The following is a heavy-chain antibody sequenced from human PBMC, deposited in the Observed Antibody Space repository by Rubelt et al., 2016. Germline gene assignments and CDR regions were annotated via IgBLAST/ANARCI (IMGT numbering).Heavy chain of an antibody. D-gene: IGHD6-19*01. Sequence: QVQLVQSGAEVKKPGASVKVSCKASGYTFTSYYIHWVRQAPGQGLEWMGIINPSGGITNYAQKFQGRVTMTSDTSTGTVYMELSSLRSEDTAVYFCARDGGQDIEALAGNLDVWGQGTLVTVSS. V-gene: IGHV1-46*01. CDR3: ARDGGQDIEALAGNLDV. J-gene: IGHJ4*02. CDR2: INPSGGIT. CDR1: GYTFTSYY.